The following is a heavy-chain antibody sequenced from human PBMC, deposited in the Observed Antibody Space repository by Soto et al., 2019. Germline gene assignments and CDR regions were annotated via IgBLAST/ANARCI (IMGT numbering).Heavy chain of an antibody. V-gene: IGHV1-69*02. D-gene: IGHD6-13*01. J-gene: IGHJ4*02. CDR1: GDTFSIYT. CDR2: VLPFLDIT. CDR3: ARDRDNSNWPNFDS. Sequence: QVQLVQSGSEVKKPGSSVRVSCKISGDTFSIYTISWVRQAPGQGLEWMGRVLPFLDITSYSQRFQGRVTITADRSTTTAYLELTSLRSEDTAVYYCARDRDNSNWPNFDSWGQGTLVTVSS.